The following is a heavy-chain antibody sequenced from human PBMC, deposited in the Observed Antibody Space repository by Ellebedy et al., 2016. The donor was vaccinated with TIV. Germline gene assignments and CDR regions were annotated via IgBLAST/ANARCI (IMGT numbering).Heavy chain of an antibody. V-gene: IGHV3-74*01. D-gene: IGHD2-2*01. CDR3: ARGGLPAAKDF. CDR2: MNTDGSSI. CDR1: EFTFSSYW. Sequence: GGSLRLSCAASEFTFSSYWMHWVRQAPGKGLVWVSRMNTDGSSISYADSVKGRFTISRDNAKNTLYLQMNSLRAEDTAVYYCARGGLPAAKDFWGQGTLVTVSS. J-gene: IGHJ4*02.